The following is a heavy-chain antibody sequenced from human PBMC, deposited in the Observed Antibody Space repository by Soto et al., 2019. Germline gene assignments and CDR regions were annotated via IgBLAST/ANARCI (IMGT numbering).Heavy chain of an antibody. CDR3: ASPPTAVADDDY. CDR1: GFTFSSYW. V-gene: IGHV3-7*03. J-gene: IGHJ4*02. D-gene: IGHD6-19*01. Sequence: EVQLVESGGGLVQPGGSLRLSCAASGFTFSSYWMSWVRQAPGKGLEWVANIKQDGSEKYYVDSVKGRFTISRHNAKNSLYLQMNSLRAEDTAVYYCASPPTAVADDDYWGQGTLVTVSS. CDR2: IKQDGSEK.